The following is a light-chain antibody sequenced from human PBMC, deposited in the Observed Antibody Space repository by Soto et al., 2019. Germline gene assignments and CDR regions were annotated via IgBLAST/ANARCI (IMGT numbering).Light chain of an antibody. CDR1: QSVFSN. CDR3: QQYTGPPTT. V-gene: IGKV3D-15*01. J-gene: IGKJ5*01. CDR2: GAS. Sequence: EIVMTQSPATLSVSPGERATLSCRASQSVFSNVAWYQQRPGQAPRLLIYGASNRATGIPDRFSGSGSGTDFTLTITRLEPEDSAVYFCQQYTGPPTTFGQGTRLEIK.